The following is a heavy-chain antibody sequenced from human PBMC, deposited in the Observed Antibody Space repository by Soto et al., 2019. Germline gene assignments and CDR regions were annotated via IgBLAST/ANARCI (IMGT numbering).Heavy chain of an antibody. CDR1: GGSFSGYY. CDR3: TRTSTLGSRHGMDV. D-gene: IGHD6-6*01. Sequence: SETLSLTCAVYGGSFSGYYWSWIRQPPGKGLEWIGEINHSGSTNYDPSLKSRVTISVDTSKNQFSLKLSSVTAADTAVYYCTRTSTLGSRHGMDVWGPGTTVTVSS. V-gene: IGHV4-34*01. J-gene: IGHJ6*02. CDR2: INHSGST.